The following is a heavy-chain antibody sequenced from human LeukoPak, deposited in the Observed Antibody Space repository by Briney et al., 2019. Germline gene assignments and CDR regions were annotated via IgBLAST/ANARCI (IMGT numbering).Heavy chain of an antibody. Sequence: GGSLRLSCAASGFTFSSFAMSWVRQAPGKGLEWVSAIRGSGGSTFYAVSVKGRLTISRNHSKHPLYLQRNSLRAEDTAVYYCAKDGVWFGQLSLRPLHNWFDPWGQGTLVTVSS. CDR2: IRGSGGST. V-gene: IGHV3-23*01. J-gene: IGHJ5*02. CDR3: AKDGVWFGQLSLRPLHNWFDP. D-gene: IGHD3-10*01. CDR1: GFTFSSFA.